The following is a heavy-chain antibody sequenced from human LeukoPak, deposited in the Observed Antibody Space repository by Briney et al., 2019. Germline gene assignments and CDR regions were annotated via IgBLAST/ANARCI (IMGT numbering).Heavy chain of an antibody. Sequence: GGSLRLSCAASGFTFDDYGMHWVRQAPGKGLEWVSFISWDGGVTYFADSVKGRFTVSRGNSKNSLYLQMNSLSAEDTAFYYCVRGNSPPDAFDIWGQGTMVTVSS. CDR2: ISWDGGVT. J-gene: IGHJ3*02. CDR3: VRGNSPPDAFDI. CDR1: GFTFDDYG. D-gene: IGHD5-18*01. V-gene: IGHV3-43D*04.